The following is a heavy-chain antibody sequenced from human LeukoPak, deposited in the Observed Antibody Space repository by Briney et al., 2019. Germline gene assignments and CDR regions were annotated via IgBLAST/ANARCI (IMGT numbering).Heavy chain of an antibody. CDR2: IKQDGSEK. CDR1: GFTFSSYW. V-gene: IGHV3-7*01. Sequence: GGSLRLSCAASGFTFSSYWMSWVRQAPGKGLEWVANIKQDGSEKYYVDSVKGRFTISGDNAKNSVFLQMNSLRDDDTAVFYCARVLRGVSRFSAQDYWGQGTLVTVSS. CDR3: ARVLRGVSRFSAQDY. J-gene: IGHJ4*02. D-gene: IGHD3-3*01.